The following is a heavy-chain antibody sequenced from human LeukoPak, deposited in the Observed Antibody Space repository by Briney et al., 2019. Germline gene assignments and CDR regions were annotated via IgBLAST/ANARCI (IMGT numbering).Heavy chain of an antibody. CDR1: GYSFTSYW. J-gene: IGHJ4*02. Sequence: GESLKISCKGSGYSFTSYWIGWERQIPGKGLEWMGMIYPGDSDTRYRPSFQGQVPISADKAISTAYLQWSRLKASDTAMYYCARTGYSSSWDGFDYWGQGTLVTVSS. CDR3: ARTGYSSSWDGFDY. V-gene: IGHV5-51*01. CDR2: IYPGDSDT. D-gene: IGHD6-13*01.